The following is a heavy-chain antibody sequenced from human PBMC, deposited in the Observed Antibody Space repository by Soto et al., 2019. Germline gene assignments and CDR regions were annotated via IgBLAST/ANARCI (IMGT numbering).Heavy chain of an antibody. D-gene: IGHD1-26*01. J-gene: IGHJ3*02. V-gene: IGHV4-59*01. CDR1: GGSISSYY. Sequence: KASETLSLTCTVSGGSISSYYWSWIRQPPGKGLEWIGYIYYSGSTNYNPSLKSRVTISVDTSKNQFSLKLSSVTAAGTAVYYCAREVGATGFAFDIWGQGTMVTVSS. CDR3: AREVGATGFAFDI. CDR2: IYYSGST.